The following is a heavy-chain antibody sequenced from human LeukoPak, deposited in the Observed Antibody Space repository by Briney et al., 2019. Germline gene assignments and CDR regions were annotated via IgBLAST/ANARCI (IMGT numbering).Heavy chain of an antibody. J-gene: IGHJ4*02. D-gene: IGHD1-26*01. V-gene: IGHV4-34*01. CDR3: ARAVGATERTDYFDY. Sequence: SETLSLTCAVYGGSFSGYYWSWIRQPPGKGLEWMGEINHSGSTSYNPSLKSRVTMSVDTSKNPSSLKLSSVTAADTAVYYCARAVGATERTDYFDYWGQGTLVTVSS. CDR2: INHSGST. CDR1: GGSFSGYY.